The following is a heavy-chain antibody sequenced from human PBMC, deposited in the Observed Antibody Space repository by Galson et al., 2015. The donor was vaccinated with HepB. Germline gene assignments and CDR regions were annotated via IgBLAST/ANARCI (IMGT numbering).Heavy chain of an antibody. CDR1: GYTFTSYY. CDR3: VRDLSGHYYDSSGYWDY. J-gene: IGHJ4*02. Sequence: SVKVSCKASGYTFTSYYIHWVRQAPGQGLEWMGIINPSGGSTRYAQKFQGRVTMTTDTSTSTVYMELSSLRSEDTAVYYCVRDLSGHYYDSSGYWDYWGQGTLVTVSS. CDR2: INPSGGST. V-gene: IGHV1-46*03. D-gene: IGHD3-22*01.